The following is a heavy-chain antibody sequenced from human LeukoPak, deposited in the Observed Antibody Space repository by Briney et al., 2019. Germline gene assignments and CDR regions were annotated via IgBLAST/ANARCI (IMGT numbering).Heavy chain of an antibody. Sequence: GGSLRLSCAASGFTFRNYAMRWVRQAPGKGLEWVGDISYEGSNKYYADSVKGRFTISRDNSKNTLYLQMNSLRTEDTAVYYCAKDTYGFGSGTYPPDYWGQGTLVTVSS. V-gene: IGHV3-30*18. D-gene: IGHD3-10*01. CDR1: GFTFRNYA. CDR3: AKDTYGFGSGTYPPDY. J-gene: IGHJ4*02. CDR2: ISYEGSNK.